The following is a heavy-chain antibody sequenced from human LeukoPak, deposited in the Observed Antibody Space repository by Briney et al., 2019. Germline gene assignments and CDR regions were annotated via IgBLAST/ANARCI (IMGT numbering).Heavy chain of an antibody. Sequence: GGTLRLSCAASGFTFNNYSMNWVRQAPGKGLEWVSSISAGSTYIHYADSVKGRFTISRDNARNSLFMQMNSLRAEDTAVYYCVRDGATRLEFDYWGQGTLVTVSS. CDR1: GFTFNNYS. J-gene: IGHJ4*02. CDR3: VRDGATRLEFDY. V-gene: IGHV3-21*01. D-gene: IGHD4/OR15-4a*01. CDR2: ISAGSTYI.